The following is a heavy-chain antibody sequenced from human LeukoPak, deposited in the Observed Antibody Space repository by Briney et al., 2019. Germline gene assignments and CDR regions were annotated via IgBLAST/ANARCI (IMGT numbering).Heavy chain of an antibody. J-gene: IGHJ4*02. V-gene: IGHV3-23*01. CDR1: GFTFSSYA. D-gene: IGHD3-10*01. CDR3: AKVMVRGVIIEEFDY. Sequence: GGSLRLSCAASGFTFSSYAMSWVRQAPGKGLEWVSAISGSGGSTYYADSVKGRFTISRDNSKNTLYLQMNSLRAEDTAVYYCAKVMVRGVIIEEFDYWGQGTLVTVSS. CDR2: ISGSGGST.